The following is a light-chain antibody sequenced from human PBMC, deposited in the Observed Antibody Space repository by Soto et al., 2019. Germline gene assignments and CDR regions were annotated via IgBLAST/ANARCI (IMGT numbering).Light chain of an antibody. Sequence: IQMTQSPATLSASVGDRVTITCRASHSISNWLAWYQQKPGKAPNLLIYKASSLQTGVPSRFSGSGSGTEFTLTISSLQPDDFAVYYCQQNNSYPLTFGGGTKVETK. V-gene: IGKV1-5*03. J-gene: IGKJ4*01. CDR1: HSISNW. CDR2: KAS. CDR3: QQNNSYPLT.